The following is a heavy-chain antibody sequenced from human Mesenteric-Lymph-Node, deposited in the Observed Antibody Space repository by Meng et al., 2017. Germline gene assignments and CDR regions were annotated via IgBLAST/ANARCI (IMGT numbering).Heavy chain of an antibody. CDR1: GFTFRSYE. D-gene: IGHD2-21*01. Sequence: GESLKISCAASGFTFRSYEINWVRQAPGKGLEWLSFISSSGSTIHYADSVKGRFTISRDNAKNSLYLQMNSLRAEDTAVYYCARGWGCGEFEYWGQGTLVTVSS. V-gene: IGHV3-48*03. CDR3: ARGWGCGEFEY. J-gene: IGHJ4*02. CDR2: ISSSGSTI.